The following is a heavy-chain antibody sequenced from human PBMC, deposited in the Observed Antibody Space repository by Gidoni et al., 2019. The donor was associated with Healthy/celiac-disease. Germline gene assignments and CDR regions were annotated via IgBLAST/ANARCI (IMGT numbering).Heavy chain of an antibody. V-gene: IGHV3-48*03. J-gene: IGHJ4*02. CDR1: GFTFSSYE. CDR3: ARHPPYGPIDY. D-gene: IGHD4-17*01. CDR2: ISSSGSTI. Sequence: EVQLVESGGGLVQPGGSLRLSCAASGFTFSSYEMNWVRQAPGKGLEWVSYISSSGSTIYYADSVKGRFTISRDNAKNSLYLQMNSLRAEDTAVYYCARHPPYGPIDYWGQGTLVTVSS.